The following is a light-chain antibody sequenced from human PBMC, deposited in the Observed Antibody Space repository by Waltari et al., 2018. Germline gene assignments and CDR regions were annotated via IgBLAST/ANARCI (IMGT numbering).Light chain of an antibody. CDR3: LQYGRSPKT. CDR1: QSVGGSY. J-gene: IGKJ1*01. CDR2: DAS. V-gene: IGKV3-20*01. Sequence: EIVLTQSPGTLSLSPGERATLSCRASQSVGGSYLAWYQQKPGQAPRRLIHDASSPATGIPVRFSGSGSGTDFTLTISRLEPEDFAVYYCLQYGRSPKTFGQGTKVEIK.